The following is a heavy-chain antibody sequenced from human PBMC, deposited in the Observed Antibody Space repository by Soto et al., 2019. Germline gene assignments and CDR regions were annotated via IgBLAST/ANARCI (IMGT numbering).Heavy chain of an antibody. CDR1: GFTFSSYG. V-gene: IGHV3-30*18. J-gene: IGHJ4*02. CDR3: AQDFENRGGVWYFDY. CDR2: ISYDGSNK. D-gene: IGHD3-16*01. Sequence: QVQLVESGGGVVQPGRSLRLSCAASGFTFSSYGMHWVRQAPGKGLEWVAVISYDGSNKYYADSVKGRFTISRDNSKNTLYLQMNSLRAEDTAVYYCAQDFENRGGVWYFDYWGQGTLVTVSS.